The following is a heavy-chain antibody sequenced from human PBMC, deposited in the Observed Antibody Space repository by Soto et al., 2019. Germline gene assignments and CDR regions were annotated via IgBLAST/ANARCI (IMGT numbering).Heavy chain of an antibody. CDR2: IYHSGST. D-gene: IGHD2-15*01. Sequence: QVQLQESGPGLVKTSGTLSLTCGVSGGSISSSNWWSWVRQPAGKGLEWIGEIYHSGSTNYNPSLKSRVTISVDKSKNQFSLKLSSVTAADTAVYYCARRGYCSGGSCPLWFFDLWGRGTLVTVSS. V-gene: IGHV4-4*02. J-gene: IGHJ2*01. CDR1: GGSISSSNW. CDR3: ARRGYCSGGSCPLWFFDL.